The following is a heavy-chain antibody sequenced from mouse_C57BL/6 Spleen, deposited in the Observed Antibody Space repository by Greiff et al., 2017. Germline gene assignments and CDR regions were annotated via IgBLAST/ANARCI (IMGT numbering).Heavy chain of an antibody. CDR3: ARFYGYDYAMDY. V-gene: IGHV1-26*01. J-gene: IGHJ4*01. Sequence: VQLQQSGPELVKPGASVKISCKASGYTFTDYYMNWVKQSHGKSLEWIGDINPNNGGTSYNQKFKGKATLTVDKSSSTAYMELRSLTSEDSAVYYCARFYGYDYAMDYWGQGTSVTVSS. CDR1: GYTFTDYY. CDR2: INPNNGGT. D-gene: IGHD2-2*01.